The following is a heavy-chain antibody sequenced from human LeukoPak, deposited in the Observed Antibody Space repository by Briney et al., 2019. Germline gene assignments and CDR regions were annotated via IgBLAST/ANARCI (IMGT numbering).Heavy chain of an antibody. CDR2: IYYSGST. V-gene: IGHV4-59*01. CDR1: GGSISSYY. Sequence: SETLSLTCTVSGGSISSYYWSWIRQPPGKGLEWIGYIYYSGSTNYNPSLKSRVTISVDTSKNQFSLKLSSVTAADTAVYYCARGYGSGFSYGMDVWGQGTTVTVSS. J-gene: IGHJ6*02. D-gene: IGHD3-10*01. CDR3: ARGYGSGFSYGMDV.